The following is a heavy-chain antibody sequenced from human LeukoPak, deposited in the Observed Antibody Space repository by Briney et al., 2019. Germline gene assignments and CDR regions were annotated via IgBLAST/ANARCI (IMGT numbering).Heavy chain of an antibody. J-gene: IGHJ4*02. CDR2: LSGSGGHT. CDR3: AKVKIAYSPWDD. Sequence: TGGSLSLSCAASGCTFSSYDMSWVRQAPGKGREWDSGLSGSGGHTNYAHPVNGRLTISRDHSKHTLYLQTNSLRAADPAVYYCAKVKIAYSPWDDCGQGTLVTVPS. D-gene: IGHD5-18*01. V-gene: IGHV3-23*01. CDR1: GCTFSSYD.